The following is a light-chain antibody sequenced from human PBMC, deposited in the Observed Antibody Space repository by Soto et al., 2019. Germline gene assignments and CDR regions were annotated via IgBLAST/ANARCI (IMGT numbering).Light chain of an antibody. CDR1: SSDVGAYNY. V-gene: IGLV2-14*01. J-gene: IGLJ1*01. CDR2: EVN. Sequence: ALTQPASVSGSPGQSITIPCTGTSSDVGAYNYVSWYQQYPGKAPKLIIYEVNIRPSGVSNRFSGSKSGNTASLTISGPQADDEADYYCSSYTRSSTYVFGTGTKVTVL. CDR3: SSYTRSSTYV.